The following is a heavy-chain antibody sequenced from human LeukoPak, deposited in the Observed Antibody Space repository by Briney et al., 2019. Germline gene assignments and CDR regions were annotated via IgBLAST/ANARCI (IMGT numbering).Heavy chain of an antibody. J-gene: IGHJ5*02. Sequence: SETLSLTCTVSGGSISSYYRSWIRQPPGKGLEWIGYIYYSGSTNYNPSLKSRVTISVDTSKNQFSLKLSSVTAADTAVYYCARDLGSSSWFERYNWFDPWGQGTLVTVSS. CDR3: ARDLGSSSWFERYNWFDP. V-gene: IGHV4-59*01. CDR1: GGSISSYY. D-gene: IGHD6-13*01. CDR2: IYYSGST.